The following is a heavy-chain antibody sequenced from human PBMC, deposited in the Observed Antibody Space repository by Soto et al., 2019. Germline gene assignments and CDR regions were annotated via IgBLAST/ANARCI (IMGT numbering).Heavy chain of an antibody. D-gene: IGHD6-13*01. J-gene: IGHJ4*02. CDR2: FDPEDGET. V-gene: IGHV1-24*01. Sequence: EASVKVSCKVSGYTLTELSMHWVRQAPGKGLEWMGGFDPEDGETIYAQKFQGRVTMTEDTSTDTAYMELSSLRSEDTAVYYCATAPDKYSSSWYVLYWGQGTLVTVSS. CDR3: ATAPDKYSSSWYVLY. CDR1: GYTLTELS.